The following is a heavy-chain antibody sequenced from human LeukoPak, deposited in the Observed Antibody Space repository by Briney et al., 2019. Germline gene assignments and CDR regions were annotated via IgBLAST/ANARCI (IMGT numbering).Heavy chain of an antibody. CDR3: AIRGRYSGYDGYYFDY. V-gene: IGHV7-4-1*02. D-gene: IGHD5-12*01. CDR2: INTNTGNP. CDR1: GYTFTSYA. J-gene: IGHJ4*02. Sequence: ASVKVSCKASGYTFTSYAMNWVRQAPGQGLEWMGWINTNTGNPTYAQGFTGRFVFSLDTSVSTAYLQISSLKAEDTAVYYCAIRGRYSGYDGYYFDYWGQGTLVTVSS.